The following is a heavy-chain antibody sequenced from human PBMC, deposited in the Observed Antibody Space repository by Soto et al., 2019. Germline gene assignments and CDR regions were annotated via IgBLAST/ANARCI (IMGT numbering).Heavy chain of an antibody. CDR2: FDPEDGET. CDR3: ATVYSNPLPGDYYFDY. V-gene: IGHV1-24*01. D-gene: IGHD4-4*01. J-gene: IGHJ4*02. Sequence: QVQLVQSGAEVKKPGASVKVSCKVSGYTLTELSMHWVRQAPGKGLEWMGGFDPEDGETIYAQKFQGRVTMTADTSTDTAYMELSSLRSEDTAVYYCATVYSNPLPGDYYFDYWGQGTLVTVSS. CDR1: GYTLTELS.